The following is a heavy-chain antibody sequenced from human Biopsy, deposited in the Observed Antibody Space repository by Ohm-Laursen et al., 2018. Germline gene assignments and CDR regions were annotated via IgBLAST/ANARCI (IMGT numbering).Heavy chain of an antibody. CDR2: NIPILGTG. J-gene: IGHJ1*01. CDR3: ATKLTGYFHH. V-gene: IGHV1-69*06. Sequence: SVKVSCKASGYSFTSYCMHWVRQAPGQGLEWMGGNIPILGTGNYAQKFQDRVTVAADTSTSTATMELRSLRSDDTAVYYCATKLTGYFHHWGQGTLVIVSS. D-gene: IGHD3-9*01. CDR1: GYSFTSYC.